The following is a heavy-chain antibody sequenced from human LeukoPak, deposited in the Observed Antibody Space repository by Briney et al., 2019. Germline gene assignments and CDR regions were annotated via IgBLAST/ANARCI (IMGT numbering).Heavy chain of an antibody. CDR1: GFTFSSYA. CDR2: IKQDGSEK. Sequence: PGGSLRLSCAASGFTFSSYAMSWVRQAPGKGLEWVANIKQDGSEKYYVDSVKGRFTISRDNAKNSLYLQMNSLRAEDTAAYYCARDKIMGASLFDYWGQGSLVTVSS. CDR3: ARDKIMGASLFDY. D-gene: IGHD3-16*01. V-gene: IGHV3-7*01. J-gene: IGHJ4*02.